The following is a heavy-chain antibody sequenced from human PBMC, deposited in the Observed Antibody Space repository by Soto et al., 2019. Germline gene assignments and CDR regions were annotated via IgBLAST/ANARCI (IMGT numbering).Heavy chain of an antibody. D-gene: IGHD4-17*01. J-gene: IGHJ4*02. Sequence: GGSLRLSCAASGFTFSSFGMSWVRQTPGKGLEWVSAISGFGDDTYYADSVKGRFTISRDNSKNTLYLQMNSLRAEDTAVYYCAKPLGWPVTPFDHWGQGTLVTVSS. CDR2: ISGFGDDT. V-gene: IGHV3-23*01. CDR1: GFTFSSFG. CDR3: AKPLGWPVTPFDH.